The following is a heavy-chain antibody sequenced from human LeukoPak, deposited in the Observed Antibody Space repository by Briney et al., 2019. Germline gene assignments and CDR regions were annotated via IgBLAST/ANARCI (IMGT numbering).Heavy chain of an antibody. V-gene: IGHV3-48*01. Sequence: PGGSLRLSCAASGFTFSSYSMNWVRQAPGKGLEWVSYISSSSSTIYYADSVKGRFTISRDNAKNSLYLQMNSLRAEDTAVYYCARLVSALRAGDAFDIWGQGTMVTVSS. CDR1: GFTFSSYS. CDR3: ARLVSALRAGDAFDI. D-gene: IGHD5/OR15-5a*01. J-gene: IGHJ3*02. CDR2: ISSSSSTI.